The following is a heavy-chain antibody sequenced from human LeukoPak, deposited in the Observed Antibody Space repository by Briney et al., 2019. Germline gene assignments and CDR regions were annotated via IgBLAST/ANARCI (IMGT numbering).Heavy chain of an antibody. V-gene: IGHV1-18*01. Sequence: ASVKVSCKASGYTFTSYGISWVRQAPGQGLEWMGWISAYNGNTNYAQKLQGRVTMTTDTSTSTAYRELRSLRSDDTAVYYCARTKRTLGYCTNGVCYPLFYWGQGTLVTVSS. D-gene: IGHD2-8*01. CDR2: ISAYNGNT. CDR1: GYTFTSYG. J-gene: IGHJ4*02. CDR3: ARTKRTLGYCTNGVCYPLFY.